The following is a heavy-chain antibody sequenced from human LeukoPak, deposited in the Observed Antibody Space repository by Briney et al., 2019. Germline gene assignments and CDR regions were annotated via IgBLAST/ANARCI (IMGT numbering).Heavy chain of an antibody. D-gene: IGHD3-10*01. V-gene: IGHV1-69*13. CDR1: GGTFSSYA. J-gene: IGHJ6*02. CDR2: IIPIFGTA. Sequence: ASVKVSCKASGGTFSSYAISWVRQAPGQGLEWMGEIIPIFGTANYAQKFKGRVTITADEATSTAYMELSSLRSEDTAVYYCERAMGGSGSYYNEFYYGMDVWGQGTTVTVSS. CDR3: ERAMGGSGSYYNEFYYGMDV.